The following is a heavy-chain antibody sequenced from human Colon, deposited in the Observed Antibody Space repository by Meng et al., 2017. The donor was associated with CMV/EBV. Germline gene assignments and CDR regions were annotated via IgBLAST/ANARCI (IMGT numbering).Heavy chain of an antibody. CDR1: GFIFSNYW. J-gene: IGHJ5*01. D-gene: IGHD5/OR15-5a*01. V-gene: IGHV3-7*01. CDR3: ARSSNWFDS. CDR2: VKQDGSER. Sequence: GESLKISCAASGFIFSNYWMSWVRQAPGKGLEWVANVKQDGSERNYVDSVKGRFTISRDNAKNLLYLQMNSLRLEDTAMYYCARSSNWFDSWGQGTLVTVSS.